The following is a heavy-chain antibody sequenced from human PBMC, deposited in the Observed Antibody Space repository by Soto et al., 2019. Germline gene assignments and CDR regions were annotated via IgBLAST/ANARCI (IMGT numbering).Heavy chain of an antibody. Sequence: EVQLLESGGGLVQPGGSLRLSCAASGFTSSSYAMSWVRQAPGRGLEWVSTISGSAGSTYYADSVKGRFTISRDNSKNTLYLQMTSLRAEDTAVYYCAKDRTITMIVVPHAFDIWGQGTMVTVSS. J-gene: IGHJ3*02. CDR1: GFTSSSYA. CDR2: ISGSAGST. V-gene: IGHV3-23*01. CDR3: AKDRTITMIVVPHAFDI. D-gene: IGHD3-22*01.